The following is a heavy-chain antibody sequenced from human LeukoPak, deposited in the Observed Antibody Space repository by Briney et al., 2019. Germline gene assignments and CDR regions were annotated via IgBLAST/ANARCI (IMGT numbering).Heavy chain of an antibody. CDR2: IYTSGST. CDR1: GGSISSYY. D-gene: IGHD2-15*01. J-gene: IGHJ4*02. V-gene: IGHV4-4*07. CDR3: ARDHCSGGSCYSGGFDY. Sequence: SETLSLTCAVSGGSISSYYWSWIRQPAGKGLEWIGRIYTSGSTNYNPSLKSRVTMSVDTSKNQFSLKLSSVTAADTAVYYCARDHCSGGSCYSGGFDYWGQGTPVTVSS.